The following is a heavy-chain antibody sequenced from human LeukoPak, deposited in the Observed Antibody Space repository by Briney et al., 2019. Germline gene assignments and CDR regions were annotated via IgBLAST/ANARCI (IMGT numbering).Heavy chain of an antibody. CDR3: ARAWLGLTGDGYTADNWFDP. CDR1: GYTFTSYG. Sequence: GASEKVSCKASGYTFTSYGISWVRQAPGQGLEWMGWISAYNGNTNYAQKLHARVTMTTDTSTSTAYMELRSLRSDDTAVYYCARAWLGLTGDGYTADNWFDPWGQGTLVTVSS. V-gene: IGHV1-18*01. CDR2: ISAYNGNT. D-gene: IGHD5-24*01. J-gene: IGHJ5*02.